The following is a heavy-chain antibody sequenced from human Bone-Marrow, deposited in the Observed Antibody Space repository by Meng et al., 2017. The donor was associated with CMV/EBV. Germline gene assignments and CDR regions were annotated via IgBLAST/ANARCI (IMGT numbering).Heavy chain of an antibody. CDR3: ARGVRGSSSRVNWFDP. J-gene: IGHJ5*02. Sequence: YGGSFSGYYWRWLRPPPGKGLEWIGEINHSGSTNYNPSLKSRVTISVDTSKNQFSLKLSSVTAADTAVYYCARGVRGSSSRVNWFDPWGQGTLVTVSS. CDR1: GGSFSGYY. D-gene: IGHD6-6*01. CDR2: INHSGST. V-gene: IGHV4-34*01.